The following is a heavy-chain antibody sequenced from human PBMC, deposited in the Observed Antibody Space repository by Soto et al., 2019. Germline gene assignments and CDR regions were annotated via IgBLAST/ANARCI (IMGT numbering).Heavy chain of an antibody. CDR2: ISYDGSNK. V-gene: IGHV3-30*04. CDR3: SRDNRNYYGSGSYSYYSYGMDV. J-gene: IGHJ6*02. CDR1: GFTFSSYA. Sequence: QVQLVESGGGVVQPGRSLRLSCAASGFTFSSYAMHWVRQAPGKGLEWVAVISYDGSNKYYADSVKGRFTISRDNSKNTLYLQMNSLRAEETAVYYCSRDNRNYYGSGSYSYYSYGMDVWGQGTTVTVSS. D-gene: IGHD3-10*01.